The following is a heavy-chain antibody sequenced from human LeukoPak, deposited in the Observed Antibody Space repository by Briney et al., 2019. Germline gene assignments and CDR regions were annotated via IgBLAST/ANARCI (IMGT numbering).Heavy chain of an antibody. V-gene: IGHV4-34*08. J-gene: IGHJ5*02. CDR3: AGGHRHWLLSWFDP. D-gene: IGHD3-9*01. Sequence: GSLRLSCAASGFTFSSYAMSWVRQPPGKGLEWLGEINDSEYTNYNPSLKSRVTISIDTSKNQFSLKLASVTAADTAVYYCAGGHRHWLLSWFDPWGRGTLVTVSS. CDR1: GFTFSSYA. CDR2: INDSEYT.